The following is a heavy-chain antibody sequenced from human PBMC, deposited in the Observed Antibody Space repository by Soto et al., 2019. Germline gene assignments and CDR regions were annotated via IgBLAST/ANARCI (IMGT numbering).Heavy chain of an antibody. D-gene: IGHD3-16*01. CDR1: GGSISSYY. V-gene: IGHV4-59*01. CDR3: ARASLGGAMPHFDY. J-gene: IGHJ4*02. CDR2: IYYSGST. Sequence: SETLSLTCTVSGGSISSYYWNWIRQPPGKGLEWIGYIYYSGSTNYNPSLKSRVTISVDTSKNQFSLKLSSVTAADTAVYYCARASLGGAMPHFDYGGQGTLAPVPS.